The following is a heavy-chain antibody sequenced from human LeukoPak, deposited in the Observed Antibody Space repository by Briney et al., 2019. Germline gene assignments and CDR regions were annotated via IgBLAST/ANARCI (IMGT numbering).Heavy chain of an antibody. J-gene: IGHJ4*02. V-gene: IGHV4-59*01. Sequence: PSETLSLTCTVSGGSISSYYWSWIRQPPGKGLEWIGYVHYSGSTNYNPSLKSRVTISVDTSKNQFSLKLSSVTTADTAVYYCARGGWNKFDYWGQGTLVTVSS. CDR2: VHYSGST. CDR1: GGSISSYY. CDR3: ARGGWNKFDY. D-gene: IGHD1-1*01.